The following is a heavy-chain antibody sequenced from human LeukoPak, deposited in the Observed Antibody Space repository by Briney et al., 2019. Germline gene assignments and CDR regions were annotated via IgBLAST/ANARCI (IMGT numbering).Heavy chain of an antibody. V-gene: IGHV4-59*01. CDR3: ARDGYSSSWINWFDP. CDR1: GGSISSYY. CDR2: IYYSGST. J-gene: IGHJ5*02. D-gene: IGHD6-13*01. Sequence: SETLSLTCTVSGGSISSYYWSWIRQPPGKGLEWIGYIYYSGSTNYNPSLKSRVTISVDTSKNQFSLKLSSVTAADTAVYYCARDGYSSSWINWFDPWGQETLVTVSS.